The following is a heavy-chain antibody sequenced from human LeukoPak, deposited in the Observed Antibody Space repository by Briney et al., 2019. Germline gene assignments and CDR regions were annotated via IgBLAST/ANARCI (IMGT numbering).Heavy chain of an antibody. CDR1: GFTFNRYW. CDR3: VRGDGNRTGSTYFDAFDI. Sequence: QPGGSLRLSCVASGFTFNRYWMIWVRQAPGKGLEWVANVNRDGNEKHYVDSVEGRFTISRDNAKNSLYLQMNTLRNEDTAVYYCVRGDGNRTGSTYFDAFDIWGRGTLVTVSS. CDR2: VNRDGNEK. D-gene: IGHD3-9*01. V-gene: IGHV3-7*03. J-gene: IGHJ3*02.